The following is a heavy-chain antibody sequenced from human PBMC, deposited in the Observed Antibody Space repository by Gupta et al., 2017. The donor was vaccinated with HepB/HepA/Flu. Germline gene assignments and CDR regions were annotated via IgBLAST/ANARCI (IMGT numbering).Heavy chain of an antibody. V-gene: IGHV3-30*18. D-gene: IGHD2-2*01. CDR2: ISNDGSDK. Sequence: QVQLVESGGGVVQSGGSLRVTCAASGFTFSTYAMHWVRQAPGKGLEWVAVISNDGSDKHFADSVEGRFNISRDNSKNTLYLQMNNLRVEDTAMYYCAKDPADHCTSTTCNDYWGQGTLVTVSS. CDR1: GFTFSTYA. J-gene: IGHJ4*02. CDR3: AKDPADHCTSTTCNDY.